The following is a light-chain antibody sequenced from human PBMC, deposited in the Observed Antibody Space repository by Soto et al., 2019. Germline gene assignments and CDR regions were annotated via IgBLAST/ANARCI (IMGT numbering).Light chain of an antibody. J-gene: IGKJ1*01. CDR2: DAS. V-gene: IGKV3-15*01. CDR1: QYLSRK. Sequence: EIVMTQSPATLSVSPGQRVTLSYRASQYLSRKVVWYQQKPGQVPRLLIYDASTRATGIPARFSGSGSGTEFTLTISSLQPDDFATYYCQQYNSYPWTFGQGTKVDIK. CDR3: QQYNSYPWT.